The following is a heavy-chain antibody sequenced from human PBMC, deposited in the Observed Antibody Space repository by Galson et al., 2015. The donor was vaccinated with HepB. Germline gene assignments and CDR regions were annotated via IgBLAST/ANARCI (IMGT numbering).Heavy chain of an antibody. D-gene: IGHD6-13*01. CDR3: ARELSSSWYYDY. J-gene: IGHJ4*02. V-gene: IGHV3-66*01. Sequence: LRLSCAASGFTVSSNYMSWVRQAPGKGLEWVSVIYSGGSTYYADSVKGRFTISRDNSKNTLYLQMNSLRAEDTAVYYCARELSSSWYYDYWGQGTLVTVSS. CDR1: GFTVSSNY. CDR2: IYSGGST.